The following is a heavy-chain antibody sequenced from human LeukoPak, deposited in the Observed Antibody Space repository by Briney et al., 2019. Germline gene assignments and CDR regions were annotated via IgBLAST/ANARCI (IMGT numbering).Heavy chain of an antibody. CDR3: ARDGTIFGVVIPYGMDV. D-gene: IGHD3-3*01. Sequence: PRGSLRLSCAASGFTVSSNYMSWVRQAPGKGLEWVSVIYSGGSTYYADSVKGRFTISRDNSKNTLYLQMNSLRAEDTAVYYCARDGTIFGVVIPYGMDVWGQGTTVTVSS. V-gene: IGHV3-66*01. CDR2: IYSGGST. J-gene: IGHJ6*02. CDR1: GFTVSSNY.